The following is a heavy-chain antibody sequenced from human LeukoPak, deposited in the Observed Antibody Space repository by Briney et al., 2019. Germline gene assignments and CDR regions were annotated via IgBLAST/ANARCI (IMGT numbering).Heavy chain of an antibody. J-gene: IGHJ4*02. D-gene: IGHD2-21*01. CDR1: GYTFTSYY. CDR2: INPSGGTT. Sequence: ASVKVSCKASGYTFTSYYMDWVRQAPGQGLEWVGIINPSGGTTSYAQKFQGRVTMTRDTSTSTVYMELSSLRSEDTAVYYCARHFPNICYFDYWGQGTLVTVS. CDR3: ARHFPNICYFDY. V-gene: IGHV1-46*01.